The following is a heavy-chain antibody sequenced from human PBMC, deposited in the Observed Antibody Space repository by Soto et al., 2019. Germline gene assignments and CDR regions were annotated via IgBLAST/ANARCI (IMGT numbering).Heavy chain of an antibody. V-gene: IGHV3-43*01. D-gene: IGHD1-1*01. J-gene: IGHJ4*02. CDR3: AKGELERPRIFDY. Sequence: PGGSLRLSCAASGFTFDDYTMHWVRQAPGKGLEWVSLISWDGSSTYYADSVKGRFTISRDNSKNSLYLQMNSLRTEDTALYYCAKGELERPRIFDYWGQGTLVTVSS. CDR1: GFTFDDYT. CDR2: ISWDGSST.